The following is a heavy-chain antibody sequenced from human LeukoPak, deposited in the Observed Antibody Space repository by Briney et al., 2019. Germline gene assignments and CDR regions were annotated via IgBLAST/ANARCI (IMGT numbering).Heavy chain of an antibody. V-gene: IGHV3-30*02. CDR3: AKEIGYYYDSSGYPADY. CDR1: GFTFSSYG. D-gene: IGHD3-22*01. CDR2: IRYDGSNK. J-gene: IGHJ4*02. Sequence: GGSLRLSCAASGFTFSSYGIHWVRQAPGKGLEWVAFIRYDGSNKYYADSVKGRFTISRDNSKNTLYLQMNSLRAEDTAVYYCAKEIGYYYDSSGYPADYWGQGTLVTVSS.